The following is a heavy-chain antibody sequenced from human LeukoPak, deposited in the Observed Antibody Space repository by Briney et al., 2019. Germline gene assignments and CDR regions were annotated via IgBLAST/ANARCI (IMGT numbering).Heavy chain of an antibody. CDR1: GFTFSNYA. CDR3: ARYGSGTSYITNYFDY. V-gene: IGHV3-23*01. D-gene: IGHD3-10*01. J-gene: IGHJ4*02. CDR2: ISGGGDTT. Sequence: GGSLRLSCAVSGFTFSNYAMSWVRQAPGKGLEWVSIISGGGDTTHYADSVRGRFTISRDNSKNSLYLQMKSLRDEDTAVYYCARYGSGTSYITNYFDYWGQGTLVTVSS.